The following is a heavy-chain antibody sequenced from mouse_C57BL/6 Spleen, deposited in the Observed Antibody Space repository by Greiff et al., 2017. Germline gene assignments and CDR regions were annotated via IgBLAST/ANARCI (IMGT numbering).Heavy chain of an antibody. V-gene: IGHV1-81*01. CDR3: ARGGGSSPFDY. CDR2: IYPRSGNT. Sequence: QVQLQQSGAELARPGASVKLSCKASGYTFTSYGIRWVKQSTGQGLEWIVKIYPRSGNTYYNEKFTGKATLTADKSSSTAYMELRSLTAEDSAVYSCARGGGSSPFDYWGQGTTLTVSS. J-gene: IGHJ2*01. CDR1: GYTFTSYG. D-gene: IGHD1-1*01.